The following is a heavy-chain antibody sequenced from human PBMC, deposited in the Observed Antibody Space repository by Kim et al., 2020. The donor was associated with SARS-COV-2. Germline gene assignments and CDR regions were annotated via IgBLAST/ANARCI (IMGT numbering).Heavy chain of an antibody. CDR1: GYTLTELS. Sequence: ASVKVSCKVSGYTLTELSMHWVRQAPGKGLEWMGGFDPEDGETIYAQKFQGRVTMTEDTSTDTAYMELSSLRSEDTAVYYCATIVAGYWYFDLWGRGTLVTVSS. J-gene: IGHJ2*01. CDR3: ATIVAGYWYFDL. D-gene: IGHD5-12*01. CDR2: FDPEDGET. V-gene: IGHV1-24*01.